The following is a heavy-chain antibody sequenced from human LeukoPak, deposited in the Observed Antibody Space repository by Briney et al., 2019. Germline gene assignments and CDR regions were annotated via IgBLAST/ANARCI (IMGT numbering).Heavy chain of an antibody. D-gene: IGHD3-22*01. CDR3: AKSGYYPFSYYYMDV. Sequence: PGGSLRLSCAASEFTFSSYGMHWVRQAPGKGLEWVSAISGSGGSTYYADSVKGRFTISRDNSRNTLYLQMNSLRAEDTAVYYCAKSGYYPFSYYYMDVWGKGTTVTVSS. V-gene: IGHV3-23*01. CDR2: ISGSGGST. CDR1: EFTFSSYG. J-gene: IGHJ6*03.